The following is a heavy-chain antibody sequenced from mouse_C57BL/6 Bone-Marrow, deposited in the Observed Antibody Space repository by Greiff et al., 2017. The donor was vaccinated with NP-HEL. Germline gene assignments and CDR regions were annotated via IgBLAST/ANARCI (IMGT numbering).Heavy chain of an antibody. CDR1: GFTFSDYY. Sequence: EVNVVESGGGLVQPGGSLKLSCAASGFTFSDYYMYWVRQTPEKRLEWVAYISNGGGSTYYPDTVKGRFTISRDNAKNTLYLQMSRLKSEDTAMYYCARLDGYYVGFAYWGQGTLVTVSA. J-gene: IGHJ3*01. CDR3: ARLDGYYVGFAY. V-gene: IGHV5-12*01. CDR2: ISNGGGST. D-gene: IGHD2-3*01.